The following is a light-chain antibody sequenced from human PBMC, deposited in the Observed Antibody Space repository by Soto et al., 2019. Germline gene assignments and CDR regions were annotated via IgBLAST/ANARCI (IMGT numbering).Light chain of an antibody. V-gene: IGLV1-44*01. CDR3: SSYTRSSTPYV. CDR1: NSNIGDNS. Sequence: QSVLTQPPSASGTPGQVFTISCSGSNSNIGDNSVNWYQQLPGTAPKLLIYSDNRRPSGVPDRFSGSKSGTSASLAISGLQSEDEADYYCSSYTRSSTPYVFGTGTKVTVL. J-gene: IGLJ1*01. CDR2: SDN.